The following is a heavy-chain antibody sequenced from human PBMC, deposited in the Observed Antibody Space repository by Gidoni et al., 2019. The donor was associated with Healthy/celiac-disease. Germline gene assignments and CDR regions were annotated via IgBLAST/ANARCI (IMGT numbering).Heavy chain of an antibody. CDR1: GFTFRSYA. J-gene: IGHJ5*02. Sequence: QVQLVESGGGVVQPGRSLRLSCAASGFTFRSYAMHWVRQAPGKGLEWVAVISYDGSNKYYADSVKGRFTISRDNSKNTLYLQMNSLRAEDTAVYYCARDQGNRVRGALGGFDPWGQGTLVTVSS. CDR3: ARDQGNRVRGALGGFDP. CDR2: ISYDGSNK. D-gene: IGHD3-10*02. V-gene: IGHV3-30*04.